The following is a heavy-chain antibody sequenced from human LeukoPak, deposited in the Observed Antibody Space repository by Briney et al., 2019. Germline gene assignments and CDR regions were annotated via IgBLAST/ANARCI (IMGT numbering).Heavy chain of an antibody. CDR2: ISYDGSNK. CDR3: ARVSGTYYYYGMDV. D-gene: IGHD1-7*01. Sequence: PGGSLRLSCAASGFTFSSYAMHWVRQAPGKGLEWVAVISYDGSNKYYADSVKGQFTISRDNSKNTLYLQMNSLRAEDTAVYYCARVSGTYYYYGMDVWGQGTTVTVSS. J-gene: IGHJ6*02. V-gene: IGHV3-30-3*01. CDR1: GFTFSSYA.